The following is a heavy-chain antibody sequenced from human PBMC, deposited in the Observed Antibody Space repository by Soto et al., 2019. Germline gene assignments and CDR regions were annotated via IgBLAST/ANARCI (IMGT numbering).Heavy chain of an antibody. CDR2: IKQDGSEK. CDR3: AKDALIYSYDYGMDV. J-gene: IGHJ6*02. CDR1: GFTFSSYW. D-gene: IGHD2-2*02. Sequence: EVQLVESGGGLVQPGGSLRLSCAASGFTFSSYWMSWVRQAPGKGLEWVANIKQDGSEKYYVDSVKGRFTISRDNAKNSLYLQMNSLRAEDTAVYYCAKDALIYSYDYGMDVWGQGTTVTVSS. V-gene: IGHV3-7*01.